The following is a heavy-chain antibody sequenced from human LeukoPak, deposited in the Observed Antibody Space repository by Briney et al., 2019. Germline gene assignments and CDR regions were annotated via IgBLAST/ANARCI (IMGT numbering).Heavy chain of an antibody. Sequence: ASVKVSCKASGYTFTSYYMHWVRQAPGQGLEWMGIINPSGGSTSYAQKFQGRVTMTRDTSKNQFSLKLSSVTAADTAVYYCARYYDSSGYYYWGQGTLVTVSS. CDR3: ARYYDSSGYYY. J-gene: IGHJ4*02. CDR2: INPSGGST. CDR1: GYTFTSYY. D-gene: IGHD3-22*01. V-gene: IGHV1-46*01.